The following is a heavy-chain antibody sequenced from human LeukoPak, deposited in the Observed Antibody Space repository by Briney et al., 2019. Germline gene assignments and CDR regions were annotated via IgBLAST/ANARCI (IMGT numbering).Heavy chain of an antibody. V-gene: IGHV4-39*01. CDR3: ASFGRIAVAGTGEPPFDP. Sequence: SETLSLTCTVSGGSISSSSYYWGWIRQPPGKGLEWIGGIYYSGSTYYNPSLKSRVTISVDTSKNQFSLKLSSVTAADTAVYYCASFGRIAVAGTGEPPFDPWGQGTLVTVSS. CDR1: GGSISSSSYY. D-gene: IGHD6-19*01. CDR2: IYYSGST. J-gene: IGHJ5*02.